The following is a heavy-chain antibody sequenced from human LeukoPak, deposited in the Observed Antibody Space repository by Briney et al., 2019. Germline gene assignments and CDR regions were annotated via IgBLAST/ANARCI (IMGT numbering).Heavy chain of an antibody. CDR1: GFIFSAHA. J-gene: IGHJ4*02. CDR3: ARDLRCFDY. V-gene: IGHV3-30-3*01. Sequence: PGGSLRLSCATSGFIFSAHAMHWVRQAPGKGLEWVAVTSFDGNKKYYAASVRGRFTIHRDDSRNTLYLEMNSLRPEDTAVYYCARDLRCFDYWGQGTLVTVSS. D-gene: IGHD4-17*01. CDR2: TSFDGNKK.